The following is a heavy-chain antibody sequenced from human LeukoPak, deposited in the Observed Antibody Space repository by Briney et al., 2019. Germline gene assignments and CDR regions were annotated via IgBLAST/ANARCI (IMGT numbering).Heavy chain of an antibody. J-gene: IGHJ4*02. Sequence: PGRSLRLSCAASGFTFSSYGMHWVRQAPGKGLEWVAVIWYDGSNKYYADSVKGRFTISRDNSKNTLYLQMNSLRAEDTAVYYCARGGGYDRRFDYWGQGTLVTVSS. CDR1: GFTFSSYG. CDR3: ARGGGYDRRFDY. CDR2: IWYDGSNK. D-gene: IGHD5-12*01. V-gene: IGHV3-33*01.